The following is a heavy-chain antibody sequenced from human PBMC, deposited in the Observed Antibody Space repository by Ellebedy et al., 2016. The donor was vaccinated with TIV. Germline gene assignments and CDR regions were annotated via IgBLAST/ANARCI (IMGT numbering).Heavy chain of an antibody. J-gene: IGHJ4*02. CDR1: GFTSTSYE. Sequence: GESLKISCVASGFTSTSYEMHWIRQAPGKGLEWVAVVSGHATIQLYADAVKGRFTISKDTSKDTVYLQMNSLRVEETALYYCARDAAPGAPDFFDHWGRGTLVTVSS. D-gene: IGHD3-10*01. CDR3: ARDAAPGAPDFFDH. V-gene: IGHV3-30-3*01. CDR2: VSGHATIQ.